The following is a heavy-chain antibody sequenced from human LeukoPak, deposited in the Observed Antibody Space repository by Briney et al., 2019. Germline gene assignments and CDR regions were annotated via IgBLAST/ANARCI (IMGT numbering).Heavy chain of an antibody. J-gene: IGHJ4*02. Sequence: ASVKVYCKASGYTFTSYGISWVRQAPGQGLEWMGWISAYNGNTNYAQKLQGRVTMTTDTSTSTAYMELRSLRSDDTAVYYCARVRGSGSSASVPLGYWGQGTLVTVSS. D-gene: IGHD3-10*01. V-gene: IGHV1-18*04. CDR2: ISAYNGNT. CDR3: ARVRGSGSSASVPLGY. CDR1: GYTFTSYG.